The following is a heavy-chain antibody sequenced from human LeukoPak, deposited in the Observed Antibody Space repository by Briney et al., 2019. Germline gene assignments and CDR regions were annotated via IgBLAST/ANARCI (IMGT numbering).Heavy chain of an antibody. CDR2: IYYSGST. J-gene: IGHJ4*02. V-gene: IGHV4-59*01. Sequence: SETLSLTCTVSGGSISSYYWSWIRRPPGKGLEWNGYIYYSGSTNYNPSLKSRVTISVDASKNQFSLKLSSVTAADTAVYYCAREYYDYVWGSHRYSGIFDYWGQGTLVTVSS. D-gene: IGHD3-16*02. CDR3: AREYYDYVWGSHRYSGIFDY. CDR1: GGSISSYY.